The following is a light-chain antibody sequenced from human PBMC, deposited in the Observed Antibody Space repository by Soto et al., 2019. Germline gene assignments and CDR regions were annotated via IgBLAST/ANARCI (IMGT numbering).Light chain of an antibody. V-gene: IGKV1-39*01. Sequence: DIQMTQSPSSLSASVGDRVTITCRASQSISSYLNWYQQKPGKAPKLLIYAASSLQSGVPSRFSGSGSGTEFTLTISSRQPEDFATYYCQQSYSTLWTFGQGTKVEIK. CDR1: QSISSY. J-gene: IGKJ1*01. CDR3: QQSYSTLWT. CDR2: AAS.